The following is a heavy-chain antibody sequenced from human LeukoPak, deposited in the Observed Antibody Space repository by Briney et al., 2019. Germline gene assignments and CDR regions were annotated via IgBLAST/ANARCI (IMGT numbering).Heavy chain of an antibody. J-gene: IGHJ3*02. D-gene: IGHD1-26*01. CDR1: GGSTSTTNYY. Sequence: PSETLSLTCTVSGGSTSTTNYYWGWIRQPPGKGLEWIGSIYYSGNTNYNPSLKSRVTISADTSKNQFSLKLSSVTAADTAVYYCARDLSGSYGRRGAFDIWGQGTMVTVSS. V-gene: IGHV4-39*07. CDR2: IYYSGNT. CDR3: ARDLSGSYGRRGAFDI.